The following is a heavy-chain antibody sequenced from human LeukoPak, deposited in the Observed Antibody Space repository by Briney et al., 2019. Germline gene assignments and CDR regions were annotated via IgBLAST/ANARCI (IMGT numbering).Heavy chain of an antibody. CDR3: AKSPAPPPSGSYPYQFDY. Sequence: PGGSLRLSCAASGFTFNNYAMSWVRQAPGQGLGWVSAISGSGGSTYYADSVKGRFTISRDNSKNTLYLQMNSLRAEDTAVYYCAKSPAPPPSGSYPYQFDYWGQGTLVTVSS. D-gene: IGHD3-10*01. J-gene: IGHJ4*02. CDR1: GFTFNNYA. V-gene: IGHV3-23*01. CDR2: ISGSGGST.